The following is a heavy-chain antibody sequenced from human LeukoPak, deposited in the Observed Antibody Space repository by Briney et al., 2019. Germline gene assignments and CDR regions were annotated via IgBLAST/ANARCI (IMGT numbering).Heavy chain of an antibody. D-gene: IGHD3-22*01. CDR2: IGTSGSTI. CDR1: GFTFSSYE. Sequence: GGSLRLSCAASGFTFSSYEMIWVRQAPGKGLEWVSYIGTSGSTIYQADSVKGRFTISRDNAKNSLYLQMNSLRAEDTAVYYCARDYRRRSMIVVVIRAYYYMDVWGKGTTVTVSS. CDR3: ARDYRRRSMIVVVIRAYYYMDV. J-gene: IGHJ6*03. V-gene: IGHV3-48*03.